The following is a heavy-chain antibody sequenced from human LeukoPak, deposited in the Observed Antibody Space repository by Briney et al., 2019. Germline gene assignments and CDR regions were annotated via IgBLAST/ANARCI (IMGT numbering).Heavy chain of an antibody. Sequence: GRSLRLSCAASGFTFSSYGMHWVRQAPGKGLEWVAVIWYDGSNKYYADSVKGRFTISRDNSKNTLYLQMNSLRAEDTAVYYCARIGAGFSNDYWGQGTLVTVSS. J-gene: IGHJ4*02. D-gene: IGHD3-10*01. CDR2: IWYDGSNK. CDR3: ARIGAGFSNDY. CDR1: GFTFSSYG. V-gene: IGHV3-33*01.